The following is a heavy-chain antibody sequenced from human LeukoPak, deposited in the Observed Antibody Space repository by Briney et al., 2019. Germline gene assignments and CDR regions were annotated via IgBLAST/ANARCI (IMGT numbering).Heavy chain of an antibody. D-gene: IGHD5-18*01. CDR3: VKDIRRGYNFGYDQFAY. Sequence: GGSLRLSCAASGFTFSSYAMHWVRQAPAKGLEWVAFIQYNGTNNDYADSVKGRFTISRDNSKNTVSLQMNSLKPEDTALYYCVKDIRRGYNFGYDQFAYWGQGTLVTVSS. CDR1: GFTFSSYA. J-gene: IGHJ4*02. V-gene: IGHV3-30*04. CDR2: IQYNGTNN.